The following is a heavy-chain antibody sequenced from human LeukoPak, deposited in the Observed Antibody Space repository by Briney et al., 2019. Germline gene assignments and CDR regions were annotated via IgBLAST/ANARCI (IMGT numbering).Heavy chain of an antibody. CDR2: IIPIFGTA. D-gene: IGHD3-3*01. V-gene: IGHV1-69*13. J-gene: IGHJ4*02. Sequence: SVKVSCKASGGTFSSYAISWVRQAPRQGLEWMGGIIPIFGTANYAQKFQGRVTITADESTSTAYMELSSLRSEDTAVYYCAREILGRYDFWSANPIFDYWGQGTLVTVSS. CDR3: AREILGRYDFWSANPIFDY. CDR1: GGTFSSYA.